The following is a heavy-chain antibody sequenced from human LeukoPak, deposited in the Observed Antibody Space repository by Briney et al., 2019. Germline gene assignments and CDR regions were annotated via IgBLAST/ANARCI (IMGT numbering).Heavy chain of an antibody. J-gene: IGHJ3*02. CDR2: ISSSSSYI. V-gene: IGHV3-21*01. CDR1: GFTFSSYS. D-gene: IGHD6-19*01. Sequence: GGSLRLSCAASGFTFSSYSMNWVRQAPGKGLEWVSSISSSSSYIYYADSVKGRFTISRDNAKNSLYLQMNSLRAEDTAVYYCARDSGYSSGQDAFDIWGQGTMVTVSS. CDR3: ARDSGYSSGQDAFDI.